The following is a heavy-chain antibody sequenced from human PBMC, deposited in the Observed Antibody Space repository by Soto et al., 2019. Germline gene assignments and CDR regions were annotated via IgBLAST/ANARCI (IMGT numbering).Heavy chain of an antibody. D-gene: IGHD3-10*01. V-gene: IGHV1-18*01. CDR2: ISAYNGNT. CDR3: ARDTYYYGSGGYGEGYYGMDV. Sequence: GASVKVSCKASGYTFTSYGISWVRQAPGQGLEWMGWISAYNGNTNYAQKLQGRVTMTTDTSTSTAYMELRSLRSDDTAVYYCARDTYYYGSGGYGEGYYGMDVWGQGTTVTVSS. CDR1: GYTFTSYG. J-gene: IGHJ6*02.